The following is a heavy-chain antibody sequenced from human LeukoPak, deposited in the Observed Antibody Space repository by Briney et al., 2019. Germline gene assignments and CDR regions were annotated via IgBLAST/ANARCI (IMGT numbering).Heavy chain of an antibody. J-gene: IGHJ4*02. CDR3: ARGPGVTSSVRGYYFDY. V-gene: IGHV1-8*03. CDR2: MNPNSGNT. D-gene: IGHD4-17*01. Sequence: ASVKVSCKASGYTFTSYDINWVRQATGQGLEWMGWMNPNSGNTGYAQRFQGRVTITRNTSISTAYMELSSLRSEDTAVYYCARGPGVTSSVRGYYFDYWGQGTLVTVSS. CDR1: GYTFTSYD.